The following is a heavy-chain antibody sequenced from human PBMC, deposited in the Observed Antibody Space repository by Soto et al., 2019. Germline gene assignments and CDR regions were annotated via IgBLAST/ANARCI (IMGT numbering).Heavy chain of an antibody. D-gene: IGHD6-19*01. J-gene: IGHJ4*02. CDR2: ISYDGSNK. CDR3: ARAKGGGVAGMFDY. CDR1: GFTFSSYA. Sequence: GGSLRLSCAASGFTFSSYAMHWVRQAPGKGLEWVAVISYDGSNKYYADSVKGRFTISRDNSKNTLYLQMNSLRAEDTAVYYCARAKGGGVAGMFDYWGQGTQVTVSS. V-gene: IGHV3-30-3*01.